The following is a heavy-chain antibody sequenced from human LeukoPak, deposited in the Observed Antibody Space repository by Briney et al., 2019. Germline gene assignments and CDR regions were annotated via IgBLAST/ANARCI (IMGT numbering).Heavy chain of an antibody. CDR3: AKGGASVTRYVDY. CDR2: INGDGSST. V-gene: IGHV3-74*01. D-gene: IGHD4-17*01. Sequence: PGGSLRLSCAASGFTFSTYWMHWVRQAPGKGLVWVSRINGDGSSTTYADSVKGRFTITRDNAKNTLFLQMNSLRAEDTAVYYCAKGGASVTRYVDYWGQGTLVTVSS. CDR1: GFTFSTYW. J-gene: IGHJ4*02.